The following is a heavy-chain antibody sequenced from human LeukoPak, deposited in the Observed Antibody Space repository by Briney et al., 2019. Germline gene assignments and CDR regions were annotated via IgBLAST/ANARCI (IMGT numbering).Heavy chain of an antibody. D-gene: IGHD6-13*01. CDR1: GGSISSYY. CDR2: IYYSGST. CDR3: ARVPRYSSSWYPNWFDP. V-gene: IGHV4-59*01. Sequence: SETLSLTCTVSGGSISSYYWSWIRQPPGKGLEWIGYIYYSGSTNYNPSLKSRVTISVDTSKNQFPLKLSSVTAADTAVYYCARVPRYSSSWYPNWFDPWGQGTLVTVSS. J-gene: IGHJ5*02.